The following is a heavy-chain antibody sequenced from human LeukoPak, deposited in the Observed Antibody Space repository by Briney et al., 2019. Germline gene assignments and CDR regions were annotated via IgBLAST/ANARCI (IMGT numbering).Heavy chain of an antibody. D-gene: IGHD6-25*01. CDR2: IYTSGST. Sequence: PSETLSLTCTVSGGSISSYYWSWIRQPAGKGLEWIGRIYTSGSTNYHPPLKSRVTMSVDTSKNQFSLKLSSVTAADTAVYYCARDRTSGRHNWCDPWGQGTLVTVSS. V-gene: IGHV4-4*07. J-gene: IGHJ5*02. CDR3: ARDRTSGRHNWCDP. CDR1: GGSISSYY.